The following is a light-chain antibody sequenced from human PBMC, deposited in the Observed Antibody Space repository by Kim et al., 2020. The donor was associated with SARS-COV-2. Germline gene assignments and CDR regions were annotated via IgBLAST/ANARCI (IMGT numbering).Light chain of an antibody. J-gene: IGLJ3*02. V-gene: IGLV1-44*01. CDR1: SSNIGITP. Sequence: GQRATIACSGGSSNIGITPVNRYQQRPGTAPRLLIFANSQRPSGVPDRFSGSKSGTSASLAISGLQSEDEADYYCAAWDDSLNGRVFGGGTQLTVL. CDR3: AAWDDSLNGRV. CDR2: ANS.